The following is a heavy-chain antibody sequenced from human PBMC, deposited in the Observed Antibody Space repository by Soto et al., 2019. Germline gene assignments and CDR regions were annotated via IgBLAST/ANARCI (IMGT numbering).Heavy chain of an antibody. J-gene: IGHJ4*02. V-gene: IGHV1-69*13. CDR3: AREAYCSGGSCYSRAAYYFDY. Sequence: GASVKVSCKASGGTFSSYAISWVRQAPGQGLEWMGGIIPIFGTANYAQKFQGRVTITADESTSTAYMELSSLRSEDTAVYYCAREAYCSGGSCYSRAAYYFDYWGQGTLVTVSS. CDR1: GGTFSSYA. D-gene: IGHD2-15*01. CDR2: IIPIFGTA.